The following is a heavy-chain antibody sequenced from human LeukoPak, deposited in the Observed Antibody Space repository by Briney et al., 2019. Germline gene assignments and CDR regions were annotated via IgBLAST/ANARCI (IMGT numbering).Heavy chain of an antibody. D-gene: IGHD2-15*01. CDR1: GFTFSSYG. V-gene: IGHV3-33*01. J-gene: IGHJ4*02. CDR2: IWYDGSNK. Sequence: GGPLRLSCAASGFTFSSYGMHWVRQAPGKGLEWVAVIWYDGSNKYYADSVKGRFTISRDNSKNTLYLQMDSLRAEDTAVYYCARDAGYCSGGSCYPGQFDYWGQGTLVTVSS. CDR3: ARDAGYCSGGSCYPGQFDY.